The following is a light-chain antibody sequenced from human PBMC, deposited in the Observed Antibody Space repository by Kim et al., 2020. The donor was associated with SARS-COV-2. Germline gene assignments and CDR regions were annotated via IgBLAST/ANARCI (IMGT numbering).Light chain of an antibody. CDR2: GAS. J-gene: IGKJ5*01. Sequence: IVLTQSPGTLSLSPGERATLSCRASQSISSTYLAWYQQKPGQSPRLLIFGASNRATGTPGRFSGSGSGTDFTLTITRLEPEDFAMYYCHQYDTFTFGQGTRLEIK. CDR1: QSISSTY. CDR3: HQYDTFT. V-gene: IGKV3-20*01.